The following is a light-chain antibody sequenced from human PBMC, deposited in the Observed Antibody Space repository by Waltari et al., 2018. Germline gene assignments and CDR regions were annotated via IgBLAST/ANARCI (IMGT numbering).Light chain of an antibody. CDR2: DVS. CDR3: SSFTSSSPLDV. J-gene: IGLJ1*01. CDR1: SSDVGGYHY. Sequence: QSALTQPASVSGSPGQSITISCTGTSSDVGGYHYVSWYQQHPGKAPKLMIYDVSNRPSGVSSRFSGSKSGNTASLTISGLQAEDEADYYCSSFTSSSPLDVFGTGTKVTVL. V-gene: IGLV2-14*03.